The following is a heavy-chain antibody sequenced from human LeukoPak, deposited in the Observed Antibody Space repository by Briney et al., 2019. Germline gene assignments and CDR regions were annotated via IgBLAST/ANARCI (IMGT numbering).Heavy chain of an antibody. D-gene: IGHD4-17*01. Sequence: GGSLRLSCAASGFTLSSYAMSWVRQAPGKGLEWVSAISDTGNTYHADSVKGRCTISRDSSKDTLFLQMNRLRPEDAAVYYCAKEWGVDYGLRYWGQGTLVTVSS. CDR2: ISDTGNT. CDR3: AKEWGVDYGLRY. CDR1: GFTLSSYA. V-gene: IGHV3-23*01. J-gene: IGHJ4*02.